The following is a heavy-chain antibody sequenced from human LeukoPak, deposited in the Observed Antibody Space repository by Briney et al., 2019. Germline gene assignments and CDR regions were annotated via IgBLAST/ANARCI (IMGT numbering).Heavy chain of an antibody. V-gene: IGHV7-4-1*02. CDR1: GYTLTNYA. CDR2: INTNTGNP. CDR3: ARSPTLLWFGEFPH. D-gene: IGHD3-10*01. J-gene: IGHJ4*02. Sequence: ASVKVSCKASGYTLTNYAMNWVRQAPGQGLEWMGWINTNTGNPSYAQGFTGRFVFTLDTSVSTAHLQISSLKAEDTAVYYCARSPTLLWFGEFPHWGQGTLVTVSS.